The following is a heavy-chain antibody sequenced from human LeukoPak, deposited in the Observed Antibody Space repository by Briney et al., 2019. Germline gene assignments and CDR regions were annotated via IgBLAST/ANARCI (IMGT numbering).Heavy chain of an antibody. Sequence: SETLSLTCAVYGGSFSGYYWSWIRQPPGKGLEWIGEINHSGSTNYNPSLKSRVTISVDTSKNQFTLKLSSVTAADTAVYYCARATLYYYMDVWGKGTTVTVSS. CDR2: INHSGST. V-gene: IGHV4-34*01. CDR3: ARATLYYYMDV. CDR1: GGSFSGYY. J-gene: IGHJ6*03. D-gene: IGHD3-16*01.